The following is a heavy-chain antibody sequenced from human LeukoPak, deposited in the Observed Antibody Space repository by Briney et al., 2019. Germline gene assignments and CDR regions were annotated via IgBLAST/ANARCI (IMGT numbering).Heavy chain of an antibody. CDR2: ISAYNGNT. D-gene: IGHD6-6*01. V-gene: IGHV1-18*01. CDR3: ARGPIEYSSSYYYYYYMDV. Sequence: ASVKVSCKASGYTFTSYGISWVRQAPGQGLEWMGWISAYNGNTNYAQKLQGRVTMTTDTSTSTAYMELSSLRSEDTAVYYCARGPIEYSSSYYYYYYMDVWGKGTTVTVSS. J-gene: IGHJ6*03. CDR1: GYTFTSYG.